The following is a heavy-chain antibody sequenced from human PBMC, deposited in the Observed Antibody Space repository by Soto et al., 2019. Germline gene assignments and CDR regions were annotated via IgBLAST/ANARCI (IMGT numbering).Heavy chain of an antibody. Sequence: LRLSCASSGFTFSSYSMNWVRQARGKGLEWVSYISSSSSTIYYADSVKGRFTISRDNAKNSLYLQMNSLRAEDTAVYYCARGAYYYDSSGLSYWGQGTLVTVSS. D-gene: IGHD3-22*01. CDR3: ARGAYYYDSSGLSY. CDR2: ISSSSSTI. CDR1: GFTFSSYS. V-gene: IGHV3-48*01. J-gene: IGHJ4*02.